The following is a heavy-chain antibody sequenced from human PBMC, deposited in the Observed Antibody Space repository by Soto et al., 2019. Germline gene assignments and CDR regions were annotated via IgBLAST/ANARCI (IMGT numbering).Heavy chain of an antibody. V-gene: IGHV3-30*18. Sequence: QVQLVASGGGVVQPGRSLRLSCAASGFTCSSYGMHWDRQAPGKGLEWVAVISYDGSNKYYADSVKGRFTISSDKFKNRLYLQMTGLRAEETAVDYCAKDRGWLRFGGYWGQGTLVTVAS. D-gene: IGHD5-12*01. CDR1: GFTCSSYG. CDR2: ISYDGSNK. CDR3: AKDRGWLRFGGY. J-gene: IGHJ4*02.